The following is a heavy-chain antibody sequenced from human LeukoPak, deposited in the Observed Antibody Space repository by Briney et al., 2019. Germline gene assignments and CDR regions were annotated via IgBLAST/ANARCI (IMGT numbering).Heavy chain of an antibody. Sequence: GASVKVSCKASGYTFTGYYMHWVRQAPGQGLEWMGGFDPEDGETIYAQKFQGGVTMTEDTSTDTAYMELSSLRSEDTAVYYCATAGMATIMPLDYWGQGTLVTVSS. D-gene: IGHD5-24*01. CDR2: FDPEDGET. J-gene: IGHJ4*02. CDR3: ATAGMATIMPLDY. V-gene: IGHV1-24*01. CDR1: GYTFTGYY.